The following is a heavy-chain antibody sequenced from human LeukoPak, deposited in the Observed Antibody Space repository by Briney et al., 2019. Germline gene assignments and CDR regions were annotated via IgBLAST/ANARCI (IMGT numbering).Heavy chain of an antibody. V-gene: IGHV6-1*01. CDR1: GDSVSSNSAV. Sequence: SQTLSLTCAISGDSVSSNSAVWSWIRQSPSRGLEWLGRTYYRSKWYSDYAISLKSRITINPDTSKNQFSLHLNSVTPEDTAVYYCAREAVAGWIDYWGQGTLVTVSS. J-gene: IGHJ4*02. D-gene: IGHD6-19*01. CDR3: AREAVAGWIDY. CDR2: TYYRSKWYS.